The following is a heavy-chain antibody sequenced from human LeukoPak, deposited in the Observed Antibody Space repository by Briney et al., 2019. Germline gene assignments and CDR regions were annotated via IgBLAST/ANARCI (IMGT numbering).Heavy chain of an antibody. CDR2: IYTSGST. Sequence: SETLSLTCTVSGGSINSGSYYWSWIRQPAGKGLEWIGRIYTSGSTNYNPSLKSRVTISVDTSKNQFSLKLSSVTAADTAVYYCARGGSYVWGSYRLKSWFDPWGQGTLVTVSS. V-gene: IGHV4-61*02. J-gene: IGHJ5*02. D-gene: IGHD3-16*02. CDR1: GGSINSGSYY. CDR3: ARGGSYVWGSYRLKSWFDP.